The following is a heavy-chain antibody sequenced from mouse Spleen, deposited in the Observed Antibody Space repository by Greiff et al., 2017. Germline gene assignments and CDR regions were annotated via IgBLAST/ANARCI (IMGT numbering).Heavy chain of an antibody. CDR2: IYPRSGNT. J-gene: IGHJ2*01. Sequence: VKLMESGAELARPGASVKLSCKASGYTFTSYGISWVKQRTGQGLEWIGEIYPRSGNTYYNEKFKGKATLTADKSSSTAYMELRSLTSEDSAVYFCARRGLLRDYFDYWGQGTTLTVSS. V-gene: IGHV1-81*01. CDR1: GYTFTSYG. CDR3: ARRGLLRDYFDY.